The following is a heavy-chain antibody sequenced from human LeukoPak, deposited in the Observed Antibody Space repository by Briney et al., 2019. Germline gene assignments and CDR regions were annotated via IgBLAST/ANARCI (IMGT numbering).Heavy chain of an antibody. D-gene: IGHD3-22*01. Sequence: TGGSLRLSCAASGFTFSSYWMSWVRQAPGKGLEWVANIKQDGSEKYYVDSVKGRFTISRDNAKNSLYLQMNSLRAEDTAVYYCARCPRTWYYYDSNGSCIWGQGTMVTVSS. CDR3: ARCPRTWYYYDSNGSCI. CDR2: IKQDGSEK. V-gene: IGHV3-7*01. J-gene: IGHJ3*02. CDR1: GFTFSSYW.